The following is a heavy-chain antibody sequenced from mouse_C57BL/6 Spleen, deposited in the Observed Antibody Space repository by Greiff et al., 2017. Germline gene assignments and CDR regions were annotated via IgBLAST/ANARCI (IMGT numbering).Heavy chain of an antibody. V-gene: IGHV5-9-1*02. CDR1: GFTFSSYA. CDR2: IRSGGDYI. J-gene: IGHJ4*01. CDR3: TRDRDYYGSSSYSYAEDY. Sequence: EVKLVESGEGLVKPGGSLKLSCAASGFTFSSYAMSWVRQTPEKRLEWVAYIRSGGDYIYYADTVQGRFTISRDNGRNTLCLQMSSLESEDTAMYYCTRDRDYYGSSSYSYAEDYRGQGTVVSVSS. D-gene: IGHD1-1*01.